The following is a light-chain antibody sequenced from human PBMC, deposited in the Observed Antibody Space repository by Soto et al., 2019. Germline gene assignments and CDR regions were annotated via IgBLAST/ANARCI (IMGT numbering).Light chain of an antibody. CDR1: QTVSGN. V-gene: IGKV3-15*01. J-gene: IGKJ1*01. CDR3: QQYNNWPRT. Sequence: EIVMTQSPATLSVSPGERATLSCRASQTVSGNLAWYQQKPGQAPRLLIYGASTRATGIPARFSGSGSGTEFTLTISSLQSEDFAVYYCQQYNNWPRTFGQGTKVEIK. CDR2: GAS.